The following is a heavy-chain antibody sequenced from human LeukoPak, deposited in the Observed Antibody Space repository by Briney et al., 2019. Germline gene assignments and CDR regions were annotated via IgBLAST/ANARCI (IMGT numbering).Heavy chain of an antibody. CDR3: ARIWFGELRVCMDV. D-gene: IGHD3-10*01. Sequence: GGSLRLSCAASGFTFSSYSMNWVRQAPGKGLEWVSSISSSSSYIYYADSVKGRFTISRDNAKNSLYLQMNSLRAEDTAVYYCARIWFGELRVCMDVWGKGTTVTVSS. V-gene: IGHV3-21*01. CDR1: GFTFSSYS. J-gene: IGHJ6*04. CDR2: ISSSSSYI.